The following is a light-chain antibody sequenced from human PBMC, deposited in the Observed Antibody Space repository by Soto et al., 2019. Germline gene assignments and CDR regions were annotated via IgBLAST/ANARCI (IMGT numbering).Light chain of an antibody. V-gene: IGLV2-14*03. J-gene: IGLJ1*01. CDR1: NRDVVAFNY. Sequence: QSVLNQPASVSGSPGQAISISCIGTNRDVVAFNYVSWYQHHPGKAPQLIIYDVTSRPSGVSNRFSASKSGNTASLTISGLQAEDEADYYCSSYTTRNTEVFGTGTKVTVL. CDR3: SSYTTRNTEV. CDR2: DVT.